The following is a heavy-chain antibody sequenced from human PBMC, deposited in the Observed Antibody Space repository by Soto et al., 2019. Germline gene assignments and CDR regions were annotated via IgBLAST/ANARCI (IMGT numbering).Heavy chain of an antibody. CDR1: GGTFSSYT. Sequence: GASVKVSCKASGGTFSSYTISWVRQAPGQGLEWMGRIIPILGIANYAQKFQGRVTITADKSTSTAYMELSSLRSEDTAVYYCARVPSYSYGFDYWGQGTLVTVSS. D-gene: IGHD4-17*01. CDR3: ARVPSYSYGFDY. V-gene: IGHV1-69*02. CDR2: IIPILGIA. J-gene: IGHJ4*02.